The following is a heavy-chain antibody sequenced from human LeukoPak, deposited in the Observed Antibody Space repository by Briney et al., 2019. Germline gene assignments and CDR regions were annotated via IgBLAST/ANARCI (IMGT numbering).Heavy chain of an antibody. CDR3: ARAGYSSGWLAYFDY. CDR1: GGSISSYY. CDR2: IFYSGCT. Sequence: SETLSLTCTVSGGSISSYYWSWIRQPPGKGLEWIGYIFYSGCTNYNPSPKRRVPISADTSRNQFSLKLSSVTAADTAVYYCARAGYSSGWLAYFDYWGQGTLVTVSS. J-gene: IGHJ4*02. D-gene: IGHD6-19*01. V-gene: IGHV4-59*01.